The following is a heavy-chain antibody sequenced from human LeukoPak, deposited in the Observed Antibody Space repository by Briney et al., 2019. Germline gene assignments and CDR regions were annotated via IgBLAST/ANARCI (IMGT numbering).Heavy chain of an antibody. CDR1: GFTFSSYW. CDR2: IKEDGREK. V-gene: IGHV3-7*04. CDR3: ARDHHPSYYLPDY. D-gene: IGHD1-26*01. Sequence: GRSLRLSCAVSGFTFSSYWMTWVRQAPGKGLEWGASIKEDGREKYYEDSVKGRFTISRDNAKNSLYLQMNSLRAEDTAVYYCARDHHPSYYLPDYWGQGTLVTVSS. J-gene: IGHJ4*02.